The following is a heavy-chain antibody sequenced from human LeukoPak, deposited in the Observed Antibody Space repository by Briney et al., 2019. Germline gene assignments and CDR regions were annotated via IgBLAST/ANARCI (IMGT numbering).Heavy chain of an antibody. Sequence: GGSLRLSCAASGFTFSSYAMSWVRQAPGKGLEWVSAISGSGGSTYYADSVKGRFTISRDNSKNTLYLQMNSLRAEDTAVYYCARDRYSGSYPLDYWGQGTLVTVSS. CDR2: ISGSGGST. D-gene: IGHD1-26*01. CDR1: GFTFSSYA. J-gene: IGHJ4*02. V-gene: IGHV3-23*01. CDR3: ARDRYSGSYPLDY.